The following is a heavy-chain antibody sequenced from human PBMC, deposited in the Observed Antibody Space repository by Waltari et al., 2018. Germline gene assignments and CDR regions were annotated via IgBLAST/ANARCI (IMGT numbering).Heavy chain of an antibody. CDR1: GFTFSSYA. Sequence: EVQLLESGGGLVQPGGSLRLSCAASGFTFSSYAMSWVRQAPGKGLEWVSAISGSGGSTYYADSGKGRFTISRDNSKNTLYLQMNSLRAADTAVYYCARGPLLWFGTGAFDYWGQGTLVTVSS. CDR3: ARGPLLWFGTGAFDY. V-gene: IGHV3-23*01. J-gene: IGHJ4*02. CDR2: ISGSGGST. D-gene: IGHD3-10*01.